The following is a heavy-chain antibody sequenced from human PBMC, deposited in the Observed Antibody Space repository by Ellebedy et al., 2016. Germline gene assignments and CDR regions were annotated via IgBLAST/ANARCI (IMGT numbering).Heavy chain of an antibody. D-gene: IGHD3-10*01. CDR3: ARHEGVRGVILSSDAFDI. J-gene: IGHJ3*02. V-gene: IGHV4-61*05. Sequence: SETLSLTCTVSGGSISSSSYYWSWIRQPPGKGLEWIGYIYYSGSTNYNPSLKSRVTISVDTSKNQFSLKLSSVTAADTAVYYCARHEGVRGVILSSDAFDIWGQGTMVTVSS. CDR1: GGSISSSSYY. CDR2: IYYSGST.